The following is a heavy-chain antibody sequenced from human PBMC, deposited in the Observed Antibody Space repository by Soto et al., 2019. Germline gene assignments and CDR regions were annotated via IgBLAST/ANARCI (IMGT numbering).Heavy chain of an antibody. Sequence: EVQLVESGGGLVQPGGSLRLSCAASGFTFSSYEMNWVRQAPGKGLEWVSYISSSGSTIYYADSVKGRFTISRDNAKNSLYLQMNSRRAEDTAVYYCARESSLYDFWSGYPSYYYYGMDVWGQGNTVTVSS. D-gene: IGHD3-3*01. J-gene: IGHJ6*02. CDR2: ISSSGSTI. CDR1: GFTFSSYE. V-gene: IGHV3-48*03. CDR3: ARESSLYDFWSGYPSYYYYGMDV.